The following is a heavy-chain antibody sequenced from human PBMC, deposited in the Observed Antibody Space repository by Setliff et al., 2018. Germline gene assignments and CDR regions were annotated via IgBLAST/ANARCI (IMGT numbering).Heavy chain of an antibody. CDR1: GYTFTSYG. Sequence: ASVKVSCKASGYTFTSYGISWVRQAPGQGLEWMGWISAYNGNTNYAQKFQGRVTMTRNTSISTAYMELSSLRFEDTAVYYCARGEAGYGGNLDYWGQGTLVTVSS. D-gene: IGHD2-15*01. V-gene: IGHV1-18*01. J-gene: IGHJ4*02. CDR3: ARGEAGYGGNLDY. CDR2: ISAYNGNT.